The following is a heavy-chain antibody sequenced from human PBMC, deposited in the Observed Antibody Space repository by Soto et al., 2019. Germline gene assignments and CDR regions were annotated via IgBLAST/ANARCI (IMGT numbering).Heavy chain of an antibody. V-gene: IGHV1-2*04. CDR2: INPNSGGT. D-gene: IGHD2-8*01. CDR1: GYTFTGYY. CDR3: ARDFLHRYCTNGVRSLQNYYGMDV. J-gene: IGHJ6*02. Sequence: ASVKVSCKASGYTFTGYYMHWVRQAPGQGLEWMGWINPNSGGTNYAQKFQGWVTMTRDTSISTAYMELSRLRSDDTAVYYCARDFLHRYCTNGVRSLQNYYGMDVWGQGTTVTVSS.